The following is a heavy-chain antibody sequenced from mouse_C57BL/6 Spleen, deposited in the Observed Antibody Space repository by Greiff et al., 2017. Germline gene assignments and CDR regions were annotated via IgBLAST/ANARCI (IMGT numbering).Heavy chain of an antibody. CDR2: INSDGGST. Sequence: EVKLVESGGGLVQPGESLKLSCESYEYAFPSHDMSWVRKTPEKRLELVAAINSDGGSTYYPDTLERRFIISRDNTNTTLYLQMSSLTSEDTAVYYCARLSGYAMDYWGQGTSVTVSS. CDR1: EYAFPSHD. D-gene: IGHD4-1*01. CDR3: ARLSGYAMDY. V-gene: IGHV5-2*01. J-gene: IGHJ4*01.